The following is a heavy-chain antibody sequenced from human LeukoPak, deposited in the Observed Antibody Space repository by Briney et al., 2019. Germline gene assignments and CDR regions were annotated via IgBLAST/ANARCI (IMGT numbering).Heavy chain of an antibody. CDR2: IWSDGTNQ. CDR3: ARAPSEVGGYYPEYFRH. J-gene: IGHJ1*01. Sequence: GGSLRLSCEASGFTFSHYGTHWVRQAPGKGLEWVAVIWSDGTNQYYADSVKGRFTISRDNFKNMVSLQMSRLRVEDTAVYYCARAPSEVGGYYPEYFRHWGQGTLVTVSS. V-gene: IGHV3-33*01. CDR1: GFTFSHYG. D-gene: IGHD3-22*01.